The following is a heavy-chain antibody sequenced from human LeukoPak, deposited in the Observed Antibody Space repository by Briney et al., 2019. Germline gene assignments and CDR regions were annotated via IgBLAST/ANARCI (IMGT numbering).Heavy chain of an antibody. CDR3: VKLIAAAGVF. J-gene: IGHJ4*02. Sequence: GGSLRLSCAASGLIFSSYAMRWVRQAPGKGLEWVSTISGSGGSTYYADSVKGRFTISRDNSKNTLYLQMNSLRAEDTAVYYCVKLIAAAGVFWGQGTLVTVSS. V-gene: IGHV3-23*01. CDR1: GLIFSSYA. CDR2: ISGSGGST. D-gene: IGHD6-13*01.